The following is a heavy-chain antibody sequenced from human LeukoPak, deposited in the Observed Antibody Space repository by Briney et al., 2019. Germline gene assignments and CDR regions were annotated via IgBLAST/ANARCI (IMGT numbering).Heavy chain of an antibody. D-gene: IGHD3-9*01. CDR3: ARTILTGLYYYYMDV. V-gene: IGHV4-39*07. CDR2: IFYSGST. J-gene: IGHJ6*03. CDR1: GGSISTSNYY. Sequence: SETLSLTCTVSGGSISTSNYYWGWIRQPPGKGLEWIGNIFYSGSTYYNPSLKSRVTISVDTSKNQFSLKLSSVTAADTAVYYCARTILTGLYYYYMDVWGKGTTVTISS.